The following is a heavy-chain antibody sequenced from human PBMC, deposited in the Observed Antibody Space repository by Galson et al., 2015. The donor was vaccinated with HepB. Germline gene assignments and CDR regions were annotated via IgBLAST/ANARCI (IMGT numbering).Heavy chain of an antibody. V-gene: IGHV3-21*01. D-gene: IGHD6-13*01. J-gene: IGHJ4*02. CDR2: ISSSSSYI. Sequence: SLRLSCAASGFTFSRNSMNWVRRAPGKGLEWVSSISSSSSYIYYADSVKGRFTISRDNAKNSLYLQMNSLRAEDTAVYYCARWLSSSWYADYWGQGTLVTVSS. CDR1: GFTFSRNS. CDR3: ARWLSSSWYADY.